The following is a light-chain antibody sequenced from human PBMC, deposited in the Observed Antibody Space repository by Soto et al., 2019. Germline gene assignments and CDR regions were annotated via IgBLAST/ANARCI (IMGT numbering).Light chain of an antibody. V-gene: IGKV1-9*01. CDR2: VAS. CDR1: QGISSH. J-gene: IGKJ5*01. Sequence: DIQLTQSPSFLSASAGDRVTITCRASQGISSHLAWYQQQPGKAPKLLIYVASTMQSWVPSRFSGSGSGTEFTLTISGLQPVDVAGYYCQQINGRPLTFGQGTRLEIK. CDR3: QQINGRPLT.